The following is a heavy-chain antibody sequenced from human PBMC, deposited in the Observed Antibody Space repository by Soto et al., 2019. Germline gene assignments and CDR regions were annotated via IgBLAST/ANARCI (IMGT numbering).Heavy chain of an antibody. V-gene: IGHV1-18*01. Sequence: QVQLVQSGAEVKKPGASVKVSCKASGYTFTSYGISWVRQAPGQGLEWMGWISAYNGNTNYAQKLQGRVTMTTDTTTSTAYLELRSLRSDDTAVYYCARDRPAYSSGWAYYYYYGMDVWGQGTTVTVSS. J-gene: IGHJ6*02. CDR1: GYTFTSYG. CDR3: ARDRPAYSSGWAYYYYYGMDV. D-gene: IGHD6-19*01. CDR2: ISAYNGNT.